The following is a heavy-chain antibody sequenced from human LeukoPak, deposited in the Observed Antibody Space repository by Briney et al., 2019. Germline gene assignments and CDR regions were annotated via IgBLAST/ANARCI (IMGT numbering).Heavy chain of an antibody. V-gene: IGHV1-46*01. CDR2: INPSGGST. J-gene: IGHJ6*03. CDR3: ARGPYSNSRGYYYYMDV. D-gene: IGHD4-11*01. CDR1: GYTFTSYY. Sequence: ASVKVSCKASGYTFTSYYMHWVRQAPGQGLEWMGIINPSGGSTSYAQKFQGRVTMTRDTSISTAYMGLSRLRSDDTAVYYCARGPYSNSRGYYYYMDVWGKGTTVTVSS.